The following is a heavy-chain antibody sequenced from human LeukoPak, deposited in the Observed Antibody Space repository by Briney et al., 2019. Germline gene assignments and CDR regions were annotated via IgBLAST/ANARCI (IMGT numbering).Heavy chain of an antibody. D-gene: IGHD4-23*01. CDR2: INHSGST. J-gene: IGHJ4*02. CDR1: GGSFSGYY. Sequence: SETLSLTCAVYGGSFSGYYWSWIRQPPGKGLEWIGEINHSGSTNYNPSLKSRVTISVDTSKNQFSLKLSSVTAADTAVYYCAKELRGPFDYWGQGTLVTVSS. CDR3: AKELRGPFDY. V-gene: IGHV4-34*01.